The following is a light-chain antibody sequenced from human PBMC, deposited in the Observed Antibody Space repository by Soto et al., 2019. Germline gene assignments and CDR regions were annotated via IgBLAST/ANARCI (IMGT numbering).Light chain of an antibody. CDR1: QSVSSY. V-gene: IGKV3-11*01. CDR3: QQHCNWPSFT. Sequence: EIVLTQSPATLSSSPGERAILSCRASQSVSSYLAWYQQKPGKAPRLLIYDASNSANGIPARFSGSGSGTDFTPPIISLQPEDFVVSYCQQHCNWPSFTFGPGTKVDIK. J-gene: IGKJ3*01. CDR2: DAS.